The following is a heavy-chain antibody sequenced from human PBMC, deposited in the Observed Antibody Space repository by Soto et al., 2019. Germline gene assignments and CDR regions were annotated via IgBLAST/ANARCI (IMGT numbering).Heavy chain of an antibody. J-gene: IGHJ4*02. CDR2: IYYNGNT. D-gene: IGHD7-27*01. Sequence: QVQLQESGPGLVKPSETLSLTCTVSGGSISNHYWSWIRQPPGKGLEWIGYIYYNGNTNYNPSLKSRVTMSVDTSKNQISGRFSSVTAADTAVYYCTRANWYSEYWGQGTLVTVSS. CDR1: GGSISNHY. V-gene: IGHV4-59*11. CDR3: TRANWYSEY.